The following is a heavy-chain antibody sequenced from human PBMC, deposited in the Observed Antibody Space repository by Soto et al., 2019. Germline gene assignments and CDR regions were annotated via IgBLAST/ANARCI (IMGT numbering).Heavy chain of an antibody. D-gene: IGHD3-3*01. V-gene: IGHV3-30-3*01. CDR3: ARDGTQILESLLGSPDY. J-gene: IGHJ4*02. CDR2: ISYDGSNK. CDR1: GFTFRSYA. Sequence: QVQLVESGGGVVQPGRSLRLSCTASGFTFRSYAMHWVRQAPGKGLEWVALISYDGSNKYYADFVKGRFTISRDNSKNTLYLQLNSLSAEDTAVYYCARDGTQILESLLGSPDYWGQGTLVTVSS.